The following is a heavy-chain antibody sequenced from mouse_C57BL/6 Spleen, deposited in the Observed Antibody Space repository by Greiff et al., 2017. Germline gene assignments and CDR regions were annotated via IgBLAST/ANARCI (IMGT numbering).Heavy chain of an antibody. CDR1: GYAFSSSW. V-gene: IGHV1-82*01. CDR2: IYPGDGDT. Sequence: QVQLQQSGPELVKPGASVKISCKASGYAFSSSWMNWVKQRPGKGLEWIGRIYPGDGDTNYNGKFKGKATLTADKSSSTAYMQLSSLASEDSAVYLCARNEHRFAYWGQGTLVTVSA. J-gene: IGHJ3*01. CDR3: ARNEHRFAY.